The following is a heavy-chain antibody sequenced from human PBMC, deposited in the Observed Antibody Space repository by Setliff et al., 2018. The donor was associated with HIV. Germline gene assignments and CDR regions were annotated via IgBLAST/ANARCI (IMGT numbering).Heavy chain of an antibody. CDR3: ARVASSGYQADAFDI. Sequence: ASVKVSCKASGYSFASHSLHWVRQAPGQGLEWMGWMDPNNGHTTYAQNFQGRVTITRDTSVGTAYMELSRLRSEDTAVYYCARVASSGYQADAFDIWGQGTMVTVSS. CDR2: MDPNNGHT. V-gene: IGHV1-8*01. J-gene: IGHJ3*02. CDR1: GYSFASHS. D-gene: IGHD3-22*01.